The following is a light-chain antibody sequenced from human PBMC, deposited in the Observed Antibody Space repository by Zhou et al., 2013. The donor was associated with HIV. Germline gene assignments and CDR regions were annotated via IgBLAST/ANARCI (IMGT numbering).Light chain of an antibody. J-gene: IGKJ1*01. CDR2: GAS. Sequence: DFQMTQSPSSLSASVGDRVTITCRASQSISNYLNWYQQKPGTAPKLLIYGASSLQTGVPSRFSGSGSGTEFTLTISSLQPDDFATYYCQQYNSYSWTFGQGTKVEIK. CDR3: QQYNSYSWT. V-gene: IGKV1-5*01. CDR1: QSISNY.